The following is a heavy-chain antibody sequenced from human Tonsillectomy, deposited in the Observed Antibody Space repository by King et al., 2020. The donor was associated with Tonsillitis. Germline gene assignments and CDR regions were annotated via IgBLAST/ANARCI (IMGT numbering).Heavy chain of an antibody. D-gene: IGHD2-2*01. CDR3: ARGRGRVVPAANKGSGYMDV. CDR1: GGSFSGYY. Sequence: VQLQQWGAGLLKPSETLSLTCAVYGGSFSGYYWSWIRQPPGKGLEWIGEINHSGSTNYNPSLKSRVTISVDTSKNQFSLKLSSVTAADTAVYYCARGRGRVVPAANKGSGYMDVWAKGPRSPSP. J-gene: IGHJ6*03. V-gene: IGHV4-34*01. CDR2: INHSGST.